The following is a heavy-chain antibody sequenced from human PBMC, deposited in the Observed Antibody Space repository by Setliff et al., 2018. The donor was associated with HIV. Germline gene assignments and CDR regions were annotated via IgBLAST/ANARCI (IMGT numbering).Heavy chain of an antibody. CDR1: GYSFTGYT. J-gene: IGHJ3*02. V-gene: IGHV1-3*01. D-gene: IGHD2-2*01. CDR2: INAGNGNT. CDR3: ARLSSAAMWGGGAFDI. Sequence: ASVKVSCKASGYSFTGYTIHWVRQAPGQRLEWMGWINAGNGNTKYSQKFRGRVTFTRDTSASTAYMELSGLGFEDTAVYYCARLSSAAMWGGGAFDIWGQGTMVTVSS.